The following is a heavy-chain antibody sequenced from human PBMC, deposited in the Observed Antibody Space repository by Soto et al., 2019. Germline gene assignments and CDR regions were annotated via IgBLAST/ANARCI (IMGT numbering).Heavy chain of an antibody. Sequence: GGSLRLSCAASGFIFSSYGMSWVRQAPGKGLEWVAVISFDGSNKYFADPVKGRFTISRDNSKNTLYLQMSSLRAEDTAVCYCAKHRRAVVILPGDYGMDVWGPGTTVTVS. CDR2: ISFDGSNK. CDR1: GFIFSSYG. J-gene: IGHJ6*02. V-gene: IGHV3-30*18. CDR3: AKHRRAVVILPGDYGMDV. D-gene: IGHD2-2*01.